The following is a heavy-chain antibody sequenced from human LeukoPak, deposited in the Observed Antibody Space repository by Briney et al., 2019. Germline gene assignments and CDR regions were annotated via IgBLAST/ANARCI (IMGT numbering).Heavy chain of an antibody. V-gene: IGHV1-2*02. CDR2: INPNSGGT. CDR3: ARARYSNSYTGMDV. CDR1: GYTFTGYY. J-gene: IGHJ6*02. Sequence: ASVKVSCKASGYTFTGYYMHWVRQAPGQGLEWMGWINPNSGGTNYAQKFQGRVTMTRDTSISTAYMELSRLRSDDTAVYYCARARYSNSYTGMDVWGQGTTVTVSS. D-gene: IGHD6-13*01.